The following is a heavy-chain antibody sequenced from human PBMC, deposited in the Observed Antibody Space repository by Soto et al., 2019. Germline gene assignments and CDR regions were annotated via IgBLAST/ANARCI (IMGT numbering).Heavy chain of an antibody. CDR1: GGSISSYY. D-gene: IGHD2-15*01. Sequence: SETLSLTYTVSGGSISSYYWSWIRQPPGKGLEWIGYIYYSGSTNYNPSLKSRVTISVDTSKNQFSLKLSSVTAADTAVYYCARLGYCSGGSCYPNFDYWGQGTLVTVSS. J-gene: IGHJ4*02. CDR2: IYYSGST. V-gene: IGHV4-59*01. CDR3: ARLGYCSGGSCYPNFDY.